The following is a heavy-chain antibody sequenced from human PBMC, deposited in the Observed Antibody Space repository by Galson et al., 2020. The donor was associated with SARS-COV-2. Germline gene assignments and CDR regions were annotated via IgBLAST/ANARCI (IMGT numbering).Heavy chain of an antibody. D-gene: IGHD5-12*01. J-gene: IGHJ5*02. CDR1: GDSISNSAYY. V-gene: IGHV4-39*01. CDR2: IYYTGSA. Sequence: ETSETLSLTCAVSGDSISNSAYYWGWIPQPPGKGREWVASIYYTGSAYYNPSLRGRVTISIDTTENQLSLKMSSVTAADTAVYYCVSQLVRDGYNSWGQGTLVTVSS. CDR3: VSQLVRDGYNS.